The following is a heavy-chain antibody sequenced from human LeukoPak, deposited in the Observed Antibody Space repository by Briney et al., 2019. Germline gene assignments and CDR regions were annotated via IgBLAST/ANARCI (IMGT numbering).Heavy chain of an antibody. CDR2: ISSSGSTI. D-gene: IGHD3-10*01. Sequence: GGSLRLSCAASGFTFSDYYMSWIRPAPGKGQEWVSYISSSGSTIYYADSVKGRFTISRDNAKNSLYLQMNSLRAEDTAVYYCARGDRGVIDWFDPWGQGTLVTVSS. J-gene: IGHJ5*02. V-gene: IGHV3-11*01. CDR1: GFTFSDYY. CDR3: ARGDRGVIDWFDP.